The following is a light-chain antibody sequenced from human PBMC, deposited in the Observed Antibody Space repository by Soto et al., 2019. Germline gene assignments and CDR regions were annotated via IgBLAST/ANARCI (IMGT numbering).Light chain of an antibody. V-gene: IGKV3D-20*02. CDR3: QQRSNWPPIT. CDR1: QSVTSSY. Sequence: EIVLTQSPGTLSLSPGERATLSCRASQSVTSSYLAWYQQKPGQAPRLVIHGASTRASGIPDRFSGSGSGTDFTLTISRLEPEDFAVYYCQQRSNWPPITFGQGTRLEIK. CDR2: GAS. J-gene: IGKJ5*01.